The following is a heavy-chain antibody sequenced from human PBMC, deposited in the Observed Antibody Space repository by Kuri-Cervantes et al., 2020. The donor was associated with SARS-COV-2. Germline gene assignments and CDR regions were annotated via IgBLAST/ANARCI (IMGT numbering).Heavy chain of an antibody. D-gene: IGHD2-2*01. V-gene: IGHV5-51*01. CDR3: ARPSDYCSSTSCLDY. J-gene: IGHJ4*02. CDR1: GYSFTSYW. Sequence: KVSCKGSGYSFTSYWIGWVRQMPGKGLEWMGIIYPGDSGTRYSPSFQGQVTISADKSISTAYLQWSSLKASDTAMYYCARPSDYCSSTSCLDYWGQGTLVTVSS. CDR2: IYPGDSGT.